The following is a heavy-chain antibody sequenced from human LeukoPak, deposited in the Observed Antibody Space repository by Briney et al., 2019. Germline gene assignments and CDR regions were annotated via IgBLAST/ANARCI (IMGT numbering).Heavy chain of an antibody. Sequence: SETLSLTCTVSGGSISSSSYYWGWIRQPPGKGLEWIGSIYYSGSTYYNPSLKSRVTISVDTSKNQFSLKLSSVTAADTAVYYCVRPYCSSTSCYYDPWGQGTLVTVSS. CDR3: VRPYCSSTSCYYDP. V-gene: IGHV4-39*01. J-gene: IGHJ5*02. CDR2: IYYSGST. D-gene: IGHD2-2*01. CDR1: GGSISSSSYY.